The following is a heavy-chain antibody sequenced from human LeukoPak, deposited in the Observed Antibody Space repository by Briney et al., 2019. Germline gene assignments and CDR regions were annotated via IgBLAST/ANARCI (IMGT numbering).Heavy chain of an antibody. V-gene: IGHV1-2*02. CDR3: ARSRSSSGWFDP. D-gene: IGHD6-19*01. CDR2: INPNSGGT. CDR1: GYTFTGYY. J-gene: IGHJ5*02. Sequence: ASEKVSCKASGYTFTGYYMHWVRQAPGPGLEWMGWINPNSGGTNYAQKFQGRVTMTRDTSISTAYMELSRLRSDDTAVYYCARSRSSSGWFDPWGQGTLVTVSS.